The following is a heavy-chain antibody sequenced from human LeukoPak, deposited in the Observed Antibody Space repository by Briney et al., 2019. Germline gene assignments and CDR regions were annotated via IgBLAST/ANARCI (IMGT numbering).Heavy chain of an antibody. CDR1: GGSFSGYY. CDR2: INHSGST. Sequence: SETLSLTCAVHGGSFSGYYWSWIRQPPGKGLEWIGEINHSGSTNYNPSLKSRVTISVDTSKNQFSLKLSSVTAADTAVYYCAGGRTHYDFWSGLTRYYFDYWGQGTLVTVSS. D-gene: IGHD3-3*01. V-gene: IGHV4-34*01. J-gene: IGHJ4*02. CDR3: AGGRTHYDFWSGLTRYYFDY.